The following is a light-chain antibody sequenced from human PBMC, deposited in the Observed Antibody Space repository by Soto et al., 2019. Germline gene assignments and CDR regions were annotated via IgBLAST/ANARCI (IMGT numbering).Light chain of an antibody. CDR3: SSYAGSKSV. CDR1: SSDVGGYVY. CDR2: EVS. V-gene: IGLV2-8*01. J-gene: IGLJ1*01. Sequence: QSALTQPPSASGSPGQSVTISCTGTSSDVGGYVYVSWYQQHPGKVPKLVIYEVSKRPSWVPDRFSGSKSGNTASLTISGLQADDEADYYCSSYAGSKSVFGTGTKLTVL.